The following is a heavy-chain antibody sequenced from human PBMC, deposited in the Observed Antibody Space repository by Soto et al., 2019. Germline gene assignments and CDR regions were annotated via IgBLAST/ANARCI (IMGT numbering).Heavy chain of an antibody. Sequence: DVQLLESGGGLVQPGGSLRLSCATSGFTFTTYAMSWVRQAPGKGLEWVSSMSGSGGNTYYANSVKGRFTIPRDNSENTLYLQMNSLRAEDAAVYYCAKDSRRDCSTTTCYLFDYWGQGTLVTVS. CDR3: AKDSRRDCSTTTCYLFDY. CDR1: GFTFTTYA. D-gene: IGHD2-2*01. CDR2: MSGSGGNT. V-gene: IGHV3-23*01. J-gene: IGHJ4*02.